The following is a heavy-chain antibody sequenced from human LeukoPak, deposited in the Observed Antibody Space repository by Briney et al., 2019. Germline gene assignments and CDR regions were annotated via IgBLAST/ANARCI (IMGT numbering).Heavy chain of an antibody. Sequence: ASVKVSCKASGYTFTGYYMHWVRQAPGQGLEWMGWISAYNGNTNYAQKLQGRVTMTTDTSTSTAYMELRSLRSDDTAVYYCARIRGDYRVFDYWGQGTLVTVSS. J-gene: IGHJ4*02. CDR3: ARIRGDYRVFDY. V-gene: IGHV1-18*04. D-gene: IGHD4-17*01. CDR2: ISAYNGNT. CDR1: GYTFTGYY.